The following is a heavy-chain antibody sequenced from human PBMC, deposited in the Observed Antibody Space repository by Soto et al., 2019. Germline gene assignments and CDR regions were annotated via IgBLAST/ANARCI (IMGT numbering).Heavy chain of an antibody. J-gene: IGHJ6*02. V-gene: IGHV1-8*01. CDR3: AREYGAYYYCMDV. CDR1: GYTFTSYD. CDR2: INPNSGNT. Sequence: ASVKVSCKASGYTFTSYDINWVRQAPGQGLEWMGWINPNSGNTGYAQKFQGRVTMTRNTSISTAYMELSRLRSDDTAVSYCAREYGAYYYCMDVCGQRPTATVSS. D-gene: IGHD3-10*01.